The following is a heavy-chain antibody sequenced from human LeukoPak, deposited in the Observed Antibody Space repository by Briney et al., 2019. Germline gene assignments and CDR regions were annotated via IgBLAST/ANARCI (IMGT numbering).Heavy chain of an antibody. CDR2: INSDGSST. V-gene: IGHV3-74*01. CDR1: GFTFSSYW. Sequence: PGGSLRLSCAASGFTFSSYWMHWVHQDPGKGLVWLSRINSDGSSTSYADSVKGRFTISRDNAKNTLYLQMNSLRAEDTAVYYCARTRYSGSYVDYWGQGTLVTVSS. D-gene: IGHD1-26*01. J-gene: IGHJ4*02. CDR3: ARTRYSGSYVDY.